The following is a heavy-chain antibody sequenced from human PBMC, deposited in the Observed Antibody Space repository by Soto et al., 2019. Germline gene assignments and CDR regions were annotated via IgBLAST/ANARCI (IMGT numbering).Heavy chain of an antibody. CDR3: ARVYSGYDLFFVD. J-gene: IGHJ4*02. CDR1: GYSFTGFW. V-gene: IGHV5-51*01. CDR2: IYPGDSDT. Sequence: GESLKISCQASGYSFTGFWIGWVRQLPGKGLEWMGTIYPGDSDTKYSPSFEGQVTMSVDKSVNTAYLQWSSLKASDTAMYYCARVYSGYDLFFVDWGQGTLVTVSS. D-gene: IGHD5-12*01.